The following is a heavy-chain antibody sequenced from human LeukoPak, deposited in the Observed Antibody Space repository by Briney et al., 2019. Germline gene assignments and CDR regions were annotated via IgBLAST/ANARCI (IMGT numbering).Heavy chain of an antibody. V-gene: IGHV3-30*16. Sequence: GGPLRLLCGASGFTHCIYPMLWPPQAPDKALEWVAVVSYDGNNKFYADSVKGRFTISRDNSKNTLFLQMNSLRAEDTAVYYCARDRSQRAYSYGPDGEWGQGTLVTVSS. CDR2: VSYDGNNK. J-gene: IGHJ4*02. D-gene: IGHD5-18*01. CDR1: GFTHCIYP. CDR3: ARDRSQRAYSYGPDGE.